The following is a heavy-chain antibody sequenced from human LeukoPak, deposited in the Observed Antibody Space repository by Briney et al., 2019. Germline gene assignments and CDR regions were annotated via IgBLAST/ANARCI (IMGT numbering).Heavy chain of an antibody. J-gene: IGHJ4*02. CDR1: GGSISSHY. Sequence: PSDTLSLTCTVSGGSISSHYWSWIRQPPGKGLEWIGYIYYSGSTNYSPSLKSRVTISVDTSKNQFSLKLSSVTAADTAVYYCARAAYCGGDCYSAYDYWGQGTLVTVSS. D-gene: IGHD2-21*02. CDR2: IYYSGST. V-gene: IGHV4-59*11. CDR3: ARAAYCGGDCYSAYDY.